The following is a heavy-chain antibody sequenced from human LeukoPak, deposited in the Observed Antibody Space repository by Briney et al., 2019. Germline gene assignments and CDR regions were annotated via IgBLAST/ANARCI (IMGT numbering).Heavy chain of an antibody. J-gene: IGHJ4*02. CDR1: GFTFSSYW. V-gene: IGHV3-7*01. CDR2: IKQDGSEK. CDR3: AIWYSGAYRRFDY. Sequence: GGSLRLSCAASGFTFSSYWMSWVRQAPGKGLEWVANIKQDGSEKYYVDSVKGRFTISRDNAKSSLYLQMKSLRVEDTAMYYCAIWYSGAYRRFDYWGQGTLVTVSS. D-gene: IGHD1-26*01.